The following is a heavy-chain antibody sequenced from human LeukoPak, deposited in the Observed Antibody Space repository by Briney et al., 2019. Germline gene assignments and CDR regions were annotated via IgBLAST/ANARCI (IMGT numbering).Heavy chain of an antibody. CDR1: GFTFSIFG. J-gene: IGHJ4*02. CDR3: AKVNNYDDY. D-gene: IGHD1/OR15-1a*01. V-gene: IGHV3-30*18. Sequence: GGSLSLSCAASGFTFSIFGIHWVRQAPGKGLEWVAAISPDGNKEYYTESVKGRLTVSRDNSSNMIYLQMNILRGEDSAVYYCAKVNNYDDYWGQGTLVTVSS. CDR2: ISPDGNKE.